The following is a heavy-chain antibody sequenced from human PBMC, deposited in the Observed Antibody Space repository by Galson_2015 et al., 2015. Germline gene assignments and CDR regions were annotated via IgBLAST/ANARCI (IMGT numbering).Heavy chain of an antibody. CDR2: MNPNTGNT. CDR1: GYTFIGYD. CDR3: ARGQRSSWFAGDS. J-gene: IGHJ4*02. Sequence: SVKVSCKASGYTFIGYDINWVRQATEQGLEWMGWMNPNTGNTGYAQKFQGRVTMTRNTSINTAYMELASLRSEDTAVYYCARGQRSSWFAGDSWGQGTLVSVSS. D-gene: IGHD3-10*01. V-gene: IGHV1-8*01.